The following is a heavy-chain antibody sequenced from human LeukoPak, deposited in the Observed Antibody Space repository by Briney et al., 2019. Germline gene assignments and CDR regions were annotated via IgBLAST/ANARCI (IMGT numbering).Heavy chain of an antibody. V-gene: IGHV1-46*01. CDR3: ATAVAGDFFDY. CDR1: GYTFTSYY. CDR2: INPSGGST. Sequence: ASVKVSCKASGYTFTSYYMHWVRQAPGQGLEWMGIINPSGGSTSYAQKFQGRVTMTEDTSTDTAYMELSSLRSEDTAVYYCATAVAGDFFDYWGQGTLVTVSS. D-gene: IGHD6-19*01. J-gene: IGHJ4*02.